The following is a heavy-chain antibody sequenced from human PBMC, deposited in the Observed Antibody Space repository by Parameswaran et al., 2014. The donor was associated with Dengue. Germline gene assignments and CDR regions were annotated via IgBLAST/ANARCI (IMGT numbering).Heavy chain of an antibody. J-gene: IGHJ4*02. CDR3: AKDDDYGDYIPGY. Sequence: VRQAPGKGLEWVSAISGSGGSTYYADSVKGRFTISRDNSKNTLYLQMNSLRAEDTAVYYCAKDDDYGDYIPGYWGQEPGHRLL. V-gene: IGHV3-23*01. CDR2: ISGSGGST. D-gene: IGHD4-17*01.